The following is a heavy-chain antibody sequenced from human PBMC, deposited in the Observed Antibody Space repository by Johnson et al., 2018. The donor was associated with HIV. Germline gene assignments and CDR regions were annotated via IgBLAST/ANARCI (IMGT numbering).Heavy chain of an antibody. J-gene: IGHJ3*02. Sequence: QVQLVESGGGVVQPGRSLRLSCAASGFSFSDYYMNWIRQAPGKGLEWVSYISSSGSTGYADSVKGRFTISRDNAKNSLYLQMNSLRAEDTAVYYCARGALQRGSWYGRDAFDIWGQGTMVTVSS. D-gene: IGHD6-13*01. CDR3: ARGALQRGSWYGRDAFDI. CDR2: ISSSGST. CDR1: GFSFSDYY. V-gene: IGHV3-11*06.